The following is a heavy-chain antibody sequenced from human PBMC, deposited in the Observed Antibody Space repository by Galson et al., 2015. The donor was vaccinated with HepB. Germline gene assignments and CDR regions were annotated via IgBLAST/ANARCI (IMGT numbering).Heavy chain of an antibody. Sequence: SLRLSCAASGFTFSNAWMNWVRQAPGKGLEWVGRIKTITDGGTTDYAAPVIGRFTISRDDSKNTLYLQMNSLKTEDTAVYYCTTSRAWSGSYQTLDAFDFWGQGTMVTVSS. D-gene: IGHD1-26*01. CDR2: IKTITDGGTT. CDR3: TTSRAWSGSYQTLDAFDF. CDR1: GFTFSNAW. V-gene: IGHV3-15*01. J-gene: IGHJ3*01.